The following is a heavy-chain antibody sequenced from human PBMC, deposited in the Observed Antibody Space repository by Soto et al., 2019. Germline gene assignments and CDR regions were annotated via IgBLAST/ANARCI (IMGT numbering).Heavy chain of an antibody. CDR1: GGTFSKHG. CDR3: ARDGSYCGGDCYFELEY. CDR2: IIPMSGTA. Sequence: QVQLVQSGAEVKKPGSSVKVSCKASGGTFSKHGISWVRQAPGQGLEWMGGIIPMSGTANYAQKFQGRVTINAAESTSTAYMELSSLRSEDTAVYYCARDGSYCGGDCYFELEYWGQETLVTVSS. D-gene: IGHD2-21*02. V-gene: IGHV1-69*12. J-gene: IGHJ4*02.